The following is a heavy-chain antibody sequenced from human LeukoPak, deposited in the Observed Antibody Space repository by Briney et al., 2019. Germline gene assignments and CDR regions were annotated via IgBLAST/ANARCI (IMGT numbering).Heavy chain of an antibody. CDR1: GYTFTGYY. CDR3: ARKYGDYVGGFLDEYFQH. D-gene: IGHD4-17*01. V-gene: IGHV1-2*06. J-gene: IGHJ1*01. CDR2: INLNSGGT. Sequence: ASVKVSCKASGYTFTGYYMHWVRQAPGQGLEWMGRINLNSGGTNYAQKFQGRVTMTRDTSISTAYMELSRLRSDDTAVYYCARKYGDYVGGFLDEYFQHWGQGTLVTVSS.